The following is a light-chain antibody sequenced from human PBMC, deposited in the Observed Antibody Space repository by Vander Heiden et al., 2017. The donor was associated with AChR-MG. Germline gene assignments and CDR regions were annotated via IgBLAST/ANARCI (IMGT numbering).Light chain of an antibody. Sequence: QSALTQPPSASGSPGQSVTISCTGTSSDVGGYTDVSWYQQHPGKAPKLMSYEVSRRPSGVPDRFSGSKSGNTASLTVSGLQAEDEADYYCSSYAGSNNFVVFGGGTKLTGL. CDR1: SSDVGGYTD. J-gene: IGLJ2*01. V-gene: IGLV2-8*01. CDR3: SSYAGSNNFVV. CDR2: EVS.